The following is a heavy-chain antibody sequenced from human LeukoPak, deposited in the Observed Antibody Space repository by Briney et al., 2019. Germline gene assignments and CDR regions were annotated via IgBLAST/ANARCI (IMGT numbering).Heavy chain of an antibody. Sequence: SETLSLTCTVSGGSISSYYWSWIRQPAGKGLEWIGRIYTSGSTNYNPSLKSRVTISVDTSKNQFSLKLSSVTAADTAVYYCVREARGYTYGPYFDYWGQRTLVTVSS. CDR1: GGSISSYY. V-gene: IGHV4-4*07. J-gene: IGHJ4*02. CDR3: VREARGYTYGPYFDY. D-gene: IGHD5-18*01. CDR2: IYTSGST.